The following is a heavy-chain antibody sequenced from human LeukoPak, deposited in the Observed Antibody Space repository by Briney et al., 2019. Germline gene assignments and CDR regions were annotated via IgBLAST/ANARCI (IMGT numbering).Heavy chain of an antibody. V-gene: IGHV1-18*01. CDR3: ARALNYGTESTYYYYYMDV. CDR1: NNTLSNNG. D-gene: IGHD4-11*01. Sequence: ASVKVSCKASNNTLSNNGITWVRQAPGQGLEWMGWISAYNGNTNYAQKLQGRVTMTTDTSTSTAYMELRSLRSDDTAVYYCARALNYGTESTYYYYYMDVWGKGTTVTVSS. CDR2: ISAYNGNT. J-gene: IGHJ6*03.